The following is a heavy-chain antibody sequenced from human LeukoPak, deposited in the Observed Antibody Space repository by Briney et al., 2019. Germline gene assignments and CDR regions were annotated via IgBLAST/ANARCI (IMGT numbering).Heavy chain of an antibody. D-gene: IGHD4-23*01. J-gene: IGHJ4*02. CDR3: AKLSMVVTQGFDY. V-gene: IGHV3-23*01. CDR1: GFTFSSYA. CDR2: ISGSGGST. Sequence: GGSLRLSCAASGFTFSSYAMSWVRQAPGKGLEWVSAISGSGGSTYYADSVKGRFTTSRDNSKNTLYLQMNSLRAEDTAVYYCAKLSMVVTQGFDYWGQGTLVTVSS.